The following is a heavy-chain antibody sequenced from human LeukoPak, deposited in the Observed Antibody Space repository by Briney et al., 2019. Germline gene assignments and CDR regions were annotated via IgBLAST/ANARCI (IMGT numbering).Heavy chain of an antibody. CDR3: ARSANYFDTSGQDY. CDR2: IDKTSSNI. V-gene: IGHV3-48*02. J-gene: IGHJ4*02. Sequence: GGSLRLSCSVSGFTFTAYSMNWVRQAPGKGLEWVSYIDKTSSNIYYADSVKGRFVISRDNAENSLYLQMTSLRDEDTAVYYCARSANYFDTSGQDYWGQGTLVTVSS. D-gene: IGHD3-22*01. CDR1: GFTFTAYS.